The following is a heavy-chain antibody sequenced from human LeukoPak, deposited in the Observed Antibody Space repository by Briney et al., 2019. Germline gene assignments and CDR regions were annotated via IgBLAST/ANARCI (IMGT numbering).Heavy chain of an antibody. V-gene: IGHV5-51*01. D-gene: IGHD6-19*01. J-gene: IGHJ4*02. CDR3: ARRAVAASCYFDY. CDR1: GYGFTSYW. Sequence: GESLKISCKGSGYGFTSYWIGWVRQMPGKGLEWMGIIYPGDSDTRYSPSFQGQVTISADKSISTAYLQWSSLKASDTAMYYCARRAVAASCYFDYWGQGTLVTVSS. CDR2: IYPGDSDT.